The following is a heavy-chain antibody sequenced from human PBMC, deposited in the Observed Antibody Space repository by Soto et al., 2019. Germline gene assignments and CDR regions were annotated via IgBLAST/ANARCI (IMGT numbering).Heavy chain of an antibody. CDR3: ARVHVMVVAGSTFDY. Sequence: SVTMSLTGPFAGYSISIGAYWALVRPPPGKGPEWIASIYHGGTTFYNPSLKSRITISVDTSNNQFSLKLTSVTAADTAVYYCARVHVMVVAGSTFDYWGHGTLVTVSS. V-gene: IGHV4-38-2*01. CDR1: GYSISIGAY. D-gene: IGHD6-19*01. CDR2: IYHGGTT. J-gene: IGHJ4*01.